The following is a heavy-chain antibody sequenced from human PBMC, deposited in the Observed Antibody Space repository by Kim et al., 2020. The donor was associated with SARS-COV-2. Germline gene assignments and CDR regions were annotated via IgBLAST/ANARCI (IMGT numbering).Heavy chain of an antibody. J-gene: IGHJ6*02. CDR1: GGSISSSSYY. V-gene: IGHV4-39*01. CDR2: IHYSASI. D-gene: IGHD1-26*01. CDR3: ARHKAPSGRFRDGLDV. Sequence: SETLSLTCTVSGGSISSSSYYWGWIRQPPGKGLEWIGSIHYSASIYYNPSLKSRVPISVDTSKNQFSLKLTSVTAADTAVYYCARHKAPSGRFRDGLDVWGQGTTVTVSS.